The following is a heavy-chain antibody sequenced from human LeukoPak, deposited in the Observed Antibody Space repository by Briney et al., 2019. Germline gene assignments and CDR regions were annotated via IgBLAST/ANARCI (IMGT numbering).Heavy chain of an antibody. CDR1: GFTFSTYA. D-gene: IGHD6-13*01. J-gene: IGHJ4*02. CDR2: ISNDGSTI. Sequence: GGSLRLSCAASGFTFSTYAMHWVRQAPGKGLEWVTLISNDGSTIYYADSVKGRFTLSRDNSKNTLYLQINSLRVEDTAVYYCARDREQLGLLDNWGQGTLVTVSS. CDR3: ARDREQLGLLDN. V-gene: IGHV3-30*04.